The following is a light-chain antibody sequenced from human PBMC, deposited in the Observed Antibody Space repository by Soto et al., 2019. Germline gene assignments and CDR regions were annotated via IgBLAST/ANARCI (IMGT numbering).Light chain of an antibody. CDR2: GAS. Sequence: EIVMTQSPDTLSVSPGEGATLSCRASQSVSSSYLAWYQQKPGQAPTLLIYGASSRATGIPDRFSGSGSGTDFTLTISRLEPEDSAVYYCQQYGSSLWKFGQGTKVDIK. CDR1: QSVSSSY. V-gene: IGKV3-20*01. CDR3: QQYGSSLWK. J-gene: IGKJ1*01.